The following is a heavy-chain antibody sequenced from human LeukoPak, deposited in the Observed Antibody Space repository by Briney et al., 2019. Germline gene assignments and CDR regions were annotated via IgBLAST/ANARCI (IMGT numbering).Heavy chain of an antibody. Sequence: GESLKISCKGSGYSFTSYWIGWVRQMPGKGLEWMGIIYPGDSDTRYSPSFQGQVTISADKSISTAYLQWSSLKASDTAMYYCARRSYGYNWAEKYYFDYWGQGTLVTVSS. CDR2: IYPGDSDT. J-gene: IGHJ4*02. CDR3: ARRSYGYNWAEKYYFDY. CDR1: GYSFTSYW. V-gene: IGHV5-51*01. D-gene: IGHD5-24*01.